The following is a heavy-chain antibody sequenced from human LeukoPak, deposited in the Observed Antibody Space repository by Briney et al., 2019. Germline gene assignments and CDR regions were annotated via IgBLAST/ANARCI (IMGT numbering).Heavy chain of an antibody. CDR2: IYSGGTT. D-gene: IGHD6-13*01. V-gene: IGHV3-66*01. Sequence: SGGSLRLSCAASGVTVGNNYMNWVRQAPGKGLEWVSLIYSGGTTHYADSVKGRFTISRDNSKNTLYLQMNNPRVDDTAVYYCARDPPAVATNTYGWGQGTLVTVSA. J-gene: IGHJ4*02. CDR1: GVTVGNNY. CDR3: ARDPPAVATNTYG.